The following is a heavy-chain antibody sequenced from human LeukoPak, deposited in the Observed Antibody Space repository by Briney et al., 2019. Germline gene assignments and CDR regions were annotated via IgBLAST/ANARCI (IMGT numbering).Heavy chain of an antibody. CDR3: ARGITMVRGVIGHYYYYYMDV. CDR2: ISSSSSYI. V-gene: IGHV3-21*01. Sequence: GGSLRLSCAASGFTFSSYSMNWVRQAPGKGLEWVSSISSSSSYIYYADSVKGRFTISRDNAKNSLYLQMNSLRAEDTAVYYCARGITMVRGVIGHYYYYYMDVWGKGTTVTISS. J-gene: IGHJ6*03. CDR1: GFTFSSYS. D-gene: IGHD3-10*01.